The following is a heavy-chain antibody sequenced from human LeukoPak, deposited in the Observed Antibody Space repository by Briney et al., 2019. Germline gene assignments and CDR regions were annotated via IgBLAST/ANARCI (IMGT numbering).Heavy chain of an antibody. CDR1: GFTFSSYA. CDR3: AKVRIGTDSSGYYYPLDY. V-gene: IGHV3-23*01. D-gene: IGHD3-22*01. CDR2: ISVSGGST. J-gene: IGHJ4*02. Sequence: GGSLRLSCAASGFTFSSYAMSWVRQAPGKGLEWVSAISVSGGSTYYADSVKGRFTISRDNSKNTLYLQMNSLRAEDTAVYYCAKVRIGTDSSGYYYPLDYWGQGTLVTVSS.